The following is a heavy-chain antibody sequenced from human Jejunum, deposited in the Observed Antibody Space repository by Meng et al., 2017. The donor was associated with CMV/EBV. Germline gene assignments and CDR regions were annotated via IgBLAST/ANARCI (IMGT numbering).Heavy chain of an antibody. Sequence: GSYYWGWIRHLPGKGLECIGYIYSSGITYYNPSLRSRVTMSIDTSKNQFSLRLSSVTAADAALYYCARRSGYNSDWYMNYYGLDVWGQGTTVTVSS. D-gene: IGHD6-19*01. CDR3: ARRSGYNSDWYMNYYGLDV. V-gene: IGHV4-31*02. CDR2: IYSSGIT. J-gene: IGHJ6*02. CDR1: GSYY.